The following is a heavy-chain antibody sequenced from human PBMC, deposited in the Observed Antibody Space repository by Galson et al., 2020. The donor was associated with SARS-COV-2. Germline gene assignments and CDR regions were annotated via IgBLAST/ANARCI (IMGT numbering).Heavy chain of an antibody. D-gene: IGHD6-19*01. CDR3: ARESLIAVAGTGRDY. Sequence: GESLKISCAASGFTFSSYGMHWVRQAPGKGLEWVAVIWYDGSNKYYADSVKGRFTISRDNSKNTLYLQMNSLRAEDTAVYYCARESLIAVAGTGRDYWGQGTLVTVSS. V-gene: IGHV3-33*01. CDR1: GFTFSSYG. CDR2: IWYDGSNK. J-gene: IGHJ4*02.